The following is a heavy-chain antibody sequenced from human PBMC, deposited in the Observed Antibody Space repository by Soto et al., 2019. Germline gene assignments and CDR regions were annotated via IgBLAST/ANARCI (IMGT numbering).Heavy chain of an antibody. D-gene: IGHD6-19*01. Sequence: QVQLQESGPGLVKPSETLSLTCGVSGDSINNGFWWTWVRQPPGEGLEWIGEKHHSGSTNYHLSPKSRGSISLDKSKNQSSLNLSSVTAADTAVYFCASSSGWWRLDVWGQGTTVTVSS. CDR2: KHHSGST. V-gene: IGHV4-4*02. J-gene: IGHJ6*01. CDR1: GDSINNGFW. CDR3: ASSSGWWRLDV.